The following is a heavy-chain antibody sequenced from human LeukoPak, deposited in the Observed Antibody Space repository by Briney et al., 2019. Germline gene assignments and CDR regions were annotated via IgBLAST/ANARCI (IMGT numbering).Heavy chain of an antibody. J-gene: IGHJ4*02. CDR1: GYTFTSYG. V-gene: IGHV1-18*01. D-gene: IGHD2-15*01. CDR2: ISAYNGNT. Sequence: ASVKVSCKASGYTFTSYGISWVRQAPGQGLEWMGWISAYNGNTNYAQKLQGRVTMTTDTSTSTAYMELRSLRSDDTAMYYCARDRALYCSGGSCYVGDGFLLWDLGLFDYWGQGTLVTVSS. CDR3: ARDRALYCSGGSCYVGDGFLLWDLGLFDY.